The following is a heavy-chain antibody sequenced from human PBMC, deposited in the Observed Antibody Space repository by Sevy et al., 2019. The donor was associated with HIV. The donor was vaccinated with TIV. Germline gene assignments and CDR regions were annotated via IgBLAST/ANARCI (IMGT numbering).Heavy chain of an antibody. D-gene: IGHD2-21*02. CDR3: AREKSCGGACYHFDT. V-gene: IGHV3-20*04. J-gene: IGHJ4*02. Sequence: GGSLRLSCAASGFTFDDFGMSWVRHAPGKGPEWVASINWYGGSTTYEDSVKGRFTISRDNAKNSLGLQMNSLRADDTALYYCAREKSCGGACYHFDTWGQGTLVAVSS. CDR2: INWYGGST. CDR1: GFTFDDFG.